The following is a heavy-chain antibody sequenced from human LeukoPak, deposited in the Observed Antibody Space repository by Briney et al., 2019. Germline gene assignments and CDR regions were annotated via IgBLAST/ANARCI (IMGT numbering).Heavy chain of an antibody. D-gene: IGHD4-23*01. V-gene: IGHV4-59*12. Sequence: SETLSVTCTVSGGSISSYYWSWIRQPPGKGLEWIGYIYHSGSTYYNPSLKSRVTISVDRSKNQFSLKLSSVTAADTAVYYCARSRPDYGGNSGGASDIWGQGTMVTVSS. CDR1: GGSISSYY. CDR2: IYHSGST. CDR3: ARSRPDYGGNSGGASDI. J-gene: IGHJ3*02.